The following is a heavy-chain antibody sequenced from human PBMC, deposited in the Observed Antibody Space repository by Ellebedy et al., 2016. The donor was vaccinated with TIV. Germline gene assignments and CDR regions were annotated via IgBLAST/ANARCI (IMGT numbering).Heavy chain of an antibody. D-gene: IGHD2-21*01. V-gene: IGHV4-39*07. CDR2: IYHTGST. J-gene: IGHJ4*02. Sequence: SETLSLTXSVSGDSVTSSSYYWAWIRQPPGKGLEWIGSIYHTGSTQYNPSLKSRATISHGTTKNQFSLNLTSVNAADTAVYYCATYRKYLPLDYWGQGTLVTVSS. CDR1: GDSVTSSSYY. CDR3: ATYRKYLPLDY.